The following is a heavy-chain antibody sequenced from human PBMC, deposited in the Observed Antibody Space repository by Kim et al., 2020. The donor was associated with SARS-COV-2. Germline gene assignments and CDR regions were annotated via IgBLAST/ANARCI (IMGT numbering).Heavy chain of an antibody. CDR2: ISSSSSTI. V-gene: IGHV3-48*02. Sequence: GGSLRLSCAASGFTFSSYSMNWVRQAPGKGLEWVSYISSSSSTIYYADSVKGRFTISRDNAKNSLYLQMNSLRDEDTAVYYCARGSRAVVGVTTLDYWGQGTLVTVSS. CDR1: GFTFSSYS. J-gene: IGHJ4*02. CDR3: ARGSRAVVGVTTLDY. D-gene: IGHD1-26*01.